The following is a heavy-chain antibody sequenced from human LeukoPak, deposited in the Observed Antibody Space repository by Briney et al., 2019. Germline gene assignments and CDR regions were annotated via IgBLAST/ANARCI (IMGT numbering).Heavy chain of an antibody. CDR2: ISSSSSYI. Sequence: GGSLRLSCAASGFTFSSYSMNWVRQAPGKGLGWVSSISSSSSYIYYADSVKGRFTIPRDNAKNSLYLQINSLRAEDTAVYYCARGDYYGSGTPGYWGQGTLVTVSS. CDR1: GFTFSSYS. V-gene: IGHV3-21*01. J-gene: IGHJ4*02. D-gene: IGHD3-10*01. CDR3: ARGDYYGSGTPGY.